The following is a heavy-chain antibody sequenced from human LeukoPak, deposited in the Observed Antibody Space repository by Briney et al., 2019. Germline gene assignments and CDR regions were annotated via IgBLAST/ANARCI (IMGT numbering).Heavy chain of an antibody. Sequence: SQTLSLTFAISGDSVSSNSAAWNWLRQSPSRGLEWLGSTYYRSKWYNDYAISVKSRITINPDTSKNQFSLQLNSVTPEDTAVYYCARGAWSSSWSGDDAFDIWGQGTMATVSS. D-gene: IGHD6-13*01. J-gene: IGHJ3*02. CDR3: ARGAWSSSWSGDDAFDI. CDR1: GDSVSSNSAA. CDR2: TYYRSKWYN. V-gene: IGHV6-1*01.